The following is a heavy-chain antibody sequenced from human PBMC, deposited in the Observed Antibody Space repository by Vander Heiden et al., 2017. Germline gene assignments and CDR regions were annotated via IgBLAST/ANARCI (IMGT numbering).Heavy chain of an antibody. Sequence: QVQLQQWGAGLLKPSETLSLTCAVYGGSFSGYYWSWIRQPPGKGREWIGEINHSGSTNYNPSLKSRVTISVDTSKNQFSLKLSSVTAADTAVYYCAREVDEGAAFDYWGQGTLVTVSS. J-gene: IGHJ4*02. CDR3: AREVDEGAAFDY. V-gene: IGHV4-34*01. CDR2: INHSGST. D-gene: IGHD1-26*01. CDR1: GGSFSGYY.